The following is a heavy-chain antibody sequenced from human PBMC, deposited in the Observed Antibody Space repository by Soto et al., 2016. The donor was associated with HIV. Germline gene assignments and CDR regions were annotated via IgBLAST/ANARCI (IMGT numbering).Heavy chain of an antibody. V-gene: IGHV1-18*01. J-gene: IGHJ4*02. CDR1: GYTFTSYG. Sequence: QVQLVQSGAEVKKSGASVKVSCKASGYTFTSYGITWVRQAPGQGLEWMGWISAYNGNTNYAHKVQGRVSMTTDTSTTTAYLELRSLKSDDTAVYYCARARDGGWGEFSDYWGQGTLVTVSS. D-gene: IGHD3-16*01. CDR3: ARARDGGWGEFSDY. CDR2: ISAYNGNT.